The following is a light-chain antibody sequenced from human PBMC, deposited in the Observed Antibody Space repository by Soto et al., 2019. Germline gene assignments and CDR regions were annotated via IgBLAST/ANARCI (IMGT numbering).Light chain of an antibody. Sequence: DIVLTQSPGTLPLSPGERATLSCRASQSVDSYLAWYQQKPGQAPRLLIYAASNRATGIPARFSGSGSGTDFTLNISSLEPEDFAVYYCHQRSNWPYTFGLGTPLDIK. CDR2: AAS. J-gene: IGKJ2*01. CDR1: QSVDSY. V-gene: IGKV3-11*01. CDR3: HQRSNWPYT.